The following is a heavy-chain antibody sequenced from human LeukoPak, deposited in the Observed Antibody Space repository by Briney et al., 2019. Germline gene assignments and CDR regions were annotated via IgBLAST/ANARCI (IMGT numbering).Heavy chain of an antibody. CDR3: AKDLVASPYYYGMDV. J-gene: IGHJ6*02. Sequence: PGGSLRLSCAASGFTFDDYGMHWVRQAPGKGLEWVSGISWNSGSIGYADSVKDRFTISRDNAKNSLYLQMNSLRAEDTALYYCAKDLVASPYYYGMDVWGPGTTVIVSS. CDR2: ISWNSGSI. V-gene: IGHV3-9*01. CDR1: GFTFDDYG.